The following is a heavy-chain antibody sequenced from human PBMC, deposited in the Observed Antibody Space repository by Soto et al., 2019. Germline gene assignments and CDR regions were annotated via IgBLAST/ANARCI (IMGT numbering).Heavy chain of an antibody. Sequence: GGSLRLSCAASGFSLRNYWMSWVRQAPGKWLEWVANIKEDGSEKFYVDSVKGRFTISRDNAKNSLYLQMNSLRAGDTAVYYCARYTSALHFSSGWPYDAFDIWGQGTMVTVSS. J-gene: IGHJ3*02. V-gene: IGHV3-7*01. CDR2: IKEDGSEK. CDR3: ARYTSALHFSSGWPYDAFDI. CDR1: GFSLRNYW. D-gene: IGHD6-19*01.